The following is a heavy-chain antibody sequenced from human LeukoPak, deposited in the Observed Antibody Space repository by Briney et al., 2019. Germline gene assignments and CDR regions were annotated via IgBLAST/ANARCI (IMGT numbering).Heavy chain of an antibody. CDR3: ARAVLGYSWVYDY. D-gene: IGHD5-18*01. Sequence: QPGGSLRLSCAASGFTFNNYIMTWVRQAPGRGLEWVSYISSGSGTMYYADSVKGRFTISRDNAKKSLCLQMNSLRDEDTAVYYCARAVLGYSWVYDYWGQGTLVTVSS. J-gene: IGHJ4*02. V-gene: IGHV3-48*02. CDR1: GFTFNNYI. CDR2: ISSGSGTM.